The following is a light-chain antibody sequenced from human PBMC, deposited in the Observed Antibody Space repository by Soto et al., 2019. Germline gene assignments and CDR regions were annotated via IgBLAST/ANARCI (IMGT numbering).Light chain of an antibody. CDR2: KAS. J-gene: IGKJ1*01. V-gene: IGKV1-5*03. CDR3: QQYNSYST. Sequence: DIQMTQSPSTLSASVGDSVTLTCRASQSISGWLAWFQQKPGTAPKLLIYKASSLESGVPSRFSGSGSGTEFTLTISSLQPDDFATYYCQQYNSYSTFGQGTKVDIK. CDR1: QSISGW.